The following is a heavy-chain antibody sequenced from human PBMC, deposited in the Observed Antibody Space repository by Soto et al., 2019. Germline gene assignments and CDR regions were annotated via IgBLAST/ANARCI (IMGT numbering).Heavy chain of an antibody. CDR1: GGSLSTNP. D-gene: IGHD2-15*01. CDR3: ARRDSGGFFRFFDS. Sequence: QVQLVQSGTEVKKPGSSVNVSCKTSGGSLSTNPISWVRQAPGQGLEWMGGTGSGTGPGNHAQKFQGRLTVTADKSTGTVYMELTNLSSEDTAVYYWARRDSGGFFRFFDSWGQGTLVTVSS. V-gene: IGHV1-69*06. CDR2: TGSGTGPG. J-gene: IGHJ4*02.